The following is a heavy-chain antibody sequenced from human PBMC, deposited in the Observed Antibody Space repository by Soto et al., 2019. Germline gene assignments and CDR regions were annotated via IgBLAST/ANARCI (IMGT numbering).Heavy chain of an antibody. V-gene: IGHV4-39*01. CDR1: GGSISRSSYY. CDR2: IYYSGNT. D-gene: IGHD3-10*01. J-gene: IGHJ3*02. CDR3: AKGGSGSYSNAFDI. Sequence: SETLSLTCTVSGGSISRSSYYWGWIRQPPGKGLEWIGNIYYSGNTYYNPSLKSRVTISVDTSKNQFSLKLSSVTAADTAVYYCAKGGSGSYSNAFDIWGQGTMVTVSS.